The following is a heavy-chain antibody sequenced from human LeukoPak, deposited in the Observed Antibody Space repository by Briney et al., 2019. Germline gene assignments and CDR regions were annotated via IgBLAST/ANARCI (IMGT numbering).Heavy chain of an antibody. CDR3: ARQLGGSAQEFDS. CDR2: IYYSGST. V-gene: IGHV4-39*07. Sequence: PSETLSLTCTVSGVSITSSSYYWGWIRQPPGKGLKWIGSIYYSGSTNYNPSLKSRVTISIDRSKKQFSLKLSSVTAADTALYYCARQLGGSAQEFDSWGQGTLVTVSS. J-gene: IGHJ4*02. D-gene: IGHD1-26*01. CDR1: GVSITSSSYY.